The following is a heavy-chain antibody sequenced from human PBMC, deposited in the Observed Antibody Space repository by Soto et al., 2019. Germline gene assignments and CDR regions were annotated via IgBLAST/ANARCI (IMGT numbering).Heavy chain of an antibody. D-gene: IGHD6-13*01. CDR3: ARDQGLRTAAAGTVNYSYYGLDV. Sequence: QVQLVESGGGVVQPGRSLRLSCAASGFTFSSYGMHWVRQAPGKGLEWVAVIWYDGSNKYYADSVKGRFTISRDNSKNSLSLLMNTLIAEDTAVYYCARDQGLRTAAAGTVNYSYYGLDVWGQGTTVTVSS. CDR1: GFTFSSYG. J-gene: IGHJ6*02. CDR2: IWYDGSNK. V-gene: IGHV3-33*01.